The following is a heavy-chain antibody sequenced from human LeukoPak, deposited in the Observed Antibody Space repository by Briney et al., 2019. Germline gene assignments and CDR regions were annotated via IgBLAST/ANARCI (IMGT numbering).Heavy chain of an antibody. J-gene: IGHJ4*02. V-gene: IGHV3-7*01. D-gene: IGHD3-10*01. CDR2: INQDGGEK. Sequence: GGSLRLSCAGSGFTFSTYWMTWVRQAPGKGLEWVANINQDGGEKYYVDSVKGRFTISRDNAKNSLYLQMNSLRAEDTAVYYCAKVRSGLLWFGEPFDYWGQGTLVTVSS. CDR1: GFTFSTYW. CDR3: AKVRSGLLWFGEPFDY.